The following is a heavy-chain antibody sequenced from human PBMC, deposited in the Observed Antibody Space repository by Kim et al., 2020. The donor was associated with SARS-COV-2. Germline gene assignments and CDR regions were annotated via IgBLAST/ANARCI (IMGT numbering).Heavy chain of an antibody. J-gene: IGHJ6*02. Sequence: ASVKVSCKASGYTFTSYAMNWVRQAPGQGLEWMGWINTNTGNPTYAQGFTGRFVFSLDTSVSTAYLQISSLKAEDTAVYYCARAGVQWAGNLGYYYGMDVWGQGTTVTVSS. D-gene: IGHD6-19*01. CDR2: INTNTGNP. CDR3: ARAGVQWAGNLGYYYGMDV. V-gene: IGHV7-4-1*02. CDR1: GYTFTSYA.